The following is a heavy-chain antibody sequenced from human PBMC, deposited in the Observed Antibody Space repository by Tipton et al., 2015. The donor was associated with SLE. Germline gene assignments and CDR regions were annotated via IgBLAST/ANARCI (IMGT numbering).Heavy chain of an antibody. J-gene: IGHJ2*01. Sequence: TLSLTCTVSGGSISSYYWSWIRQPPGKGLEWIGEIDHSGRTKYNPSFKSRVTISLDTSKNQFSLNLTSVTAADTSVYYCTRLKETIRGSHFVWYFDLWGRGTLVAVSS. D-gene: IGHD3-10*01. V-gene: IGHV4-34*01. CDR1: GGSISSYY. CDR3: TRLKETIRGSHFVWYFDL. CDR2: IDHSGRT.